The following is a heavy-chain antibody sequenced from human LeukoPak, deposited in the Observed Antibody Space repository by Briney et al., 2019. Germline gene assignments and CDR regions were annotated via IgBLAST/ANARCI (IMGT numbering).Heavy chain of an antibody. CDR3: AKSLGVGGYTRYKGFDQ. V-gene: IGHV3-23*01. CDR2: ISGCDGTS. Sequence: GGSLRLSCAASGFTFNSFAMNWVRHGPGKGLGWVSSISGCDGTSHYADFVKGRFTISKDNSKNTLYLQMNSLRAEDTAAYYCAKSLGVGGYTRYKGFDQWGQGTLVVVSS. CDR1: GFTFNSFA. J-gene: IGHJ4*02. D-gene: IGHD3-16*02.